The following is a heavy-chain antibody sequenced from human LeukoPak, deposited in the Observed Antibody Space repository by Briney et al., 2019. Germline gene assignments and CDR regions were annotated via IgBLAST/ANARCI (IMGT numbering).Heavy chain of an antibody. J-gene: IGHJ3*02. CDR2: IYYSGST. Sequence: PSETLSLTCTVSGGSISSYYWSWIRQPPGKGLEWIGYIYYSGSTNYNPSLKSRVTISVDTSKNQFSLKLSSVTAADTAVYYCARHVYSSSWRGAFDIWGQGTMVTVSS. D-gene: IGHD6-13*01. V-gene: IGHV4-59*08. CDR1: GGSISSYY. CDR3: ARHVYSSSWRGAFDI.